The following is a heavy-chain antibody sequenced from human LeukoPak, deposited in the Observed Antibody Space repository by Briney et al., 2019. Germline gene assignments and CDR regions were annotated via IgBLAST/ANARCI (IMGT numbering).Heavy chain of an antibody. J-gene: IGHJ3*02. CDR3: AKGVKIVVVPAAIPDAFDI. CDR2: IRNDGGNK. CDR1: GFRFSGIG. Sequence: PGGSLRLSCAASGFRFSGIGMHWVRQAPGKGLDWVAYIRNDGGNKQYADSVKGRFSITRDNSKNTLSLEMNSLRAEDTAVYYCAKGVKIVVVPAAIPDAFDIWGQGTMVTVSS. D-gene: IGHD2-2*01. V-gene: IGHV3-30*02.